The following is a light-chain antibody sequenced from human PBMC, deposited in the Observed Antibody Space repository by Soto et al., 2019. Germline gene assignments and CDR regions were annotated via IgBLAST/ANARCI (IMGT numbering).Light chain of an antibody. CDR1: QSVSSNY. CDR3: QQFDRSLPSWT. Sequence: PGERATLSCRASQSVSSNYLAWYQHIPGRAPRLLIYGASTRATGIPDRFSGSGSGTDFTLTISRLEPEDFAVYYCQQFDRSLPSWTFGQGTKVE. V-gene: IGKV3-20*01. CDR2: GAS. J-gene: IGKJ1*01.